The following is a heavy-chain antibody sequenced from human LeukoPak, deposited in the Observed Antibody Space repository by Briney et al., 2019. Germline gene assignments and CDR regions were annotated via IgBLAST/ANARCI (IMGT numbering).Heavy chain of an antibody. CDR2: INHSGST. CDR3: ASQVLRLNMDV. Sequence: SETLSLTCAVYGGSFSGYYWSWIRQPPGKGLEWIGEINHSGSTNYNPSLKSRVTISVDTSKNQFSLKLSSVTAADTAVYYCASQVLRLNMDVWGKRTTVTVSS. V-gene: IGHV4-34*01. J-gene: IGHJ6*03. CDR1: GGSFSGYY. D-gene: IGHD3-3*01.